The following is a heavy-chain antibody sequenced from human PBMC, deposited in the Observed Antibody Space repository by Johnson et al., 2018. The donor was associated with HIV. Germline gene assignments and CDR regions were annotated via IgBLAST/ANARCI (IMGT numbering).Heavy chain of an antibody. J-gene: IGHJ3*02. Sequence: QVQLVESGGGVVQPGRSLRLSCTASGFTLSSYAIHWVRQAPGKGLEWVAVILYDGSNEYYADSVKGRFTISRDNSKNTLYLQMNSLRAEETALYLCTRSGGGSTTCLDACDIWGQGTMVTVSS. CDR2: ILYDGSNE. D-gene: IGHD2-15*01. CDR1: GFTLSSYA. V-gene: IGHV3-30-3*01. CDR3: TRSGGGSTTCLDACDI.